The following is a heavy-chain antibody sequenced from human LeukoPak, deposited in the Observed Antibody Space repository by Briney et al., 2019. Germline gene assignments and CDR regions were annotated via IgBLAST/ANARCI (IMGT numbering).Heavy chain of an antibody. J-gene: IGHJ4*02. D-gene: IGHD3-22*01. Sequence: GGSLRLSCAASGFTFSAYEMNWVRQAPGKGLEWVSSISSSSTYIYYADSVKGRFTISRDNAKNSLYLQMNSLRAEDTAVYYCAGENYYDSSGFYWGQGTLVTVSS. CDR3: AGENYYDSSGFY. CDR1: GFTFSAYE. CDR2: ISSSSTYI. V-gene: IGHV3-21*01.